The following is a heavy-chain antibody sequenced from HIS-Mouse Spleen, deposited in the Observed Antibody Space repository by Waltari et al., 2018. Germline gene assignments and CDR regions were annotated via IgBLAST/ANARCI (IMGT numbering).Heavy chain of an antibody. J-gene: IGHJ4*02. D-gene: IGHD4-17*01. CDR1: GGPLSSSSYY. Sequence: QLQLQESGPGLVKPSETLSLTCPVSGGPLSSSSYYWGWIRQPPGKGLEWIGSIYYSGSTYYNPSLKSRVTISVDTSKNQFSLKLSSVTAADTAVYYCAYGDYFDYWGQGTLVTVSS. V-gene: IGHV4-39*01. CDR2: IYYSGST. CDR3: AYGDYFDY.